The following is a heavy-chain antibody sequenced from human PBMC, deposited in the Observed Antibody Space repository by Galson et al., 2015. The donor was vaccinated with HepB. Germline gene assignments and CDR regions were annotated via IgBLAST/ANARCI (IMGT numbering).Heavy chain of an antibody. Sequence: QSGAEVKKPGESLKISCRGSGYSFNTHWIAWVRLMPGKGLEWMGIIYPDDSDTKYSPSFQGQVTISADKSIATAYLQWSTLQASDTAMYYCARWGGGDADGLDVWGQGTTVTVS. J-gene: IGHJ6*02. CDR3: ARWGGGDADGLDV. D-gene: IGHD3-10*01. V-gene: IGHV5-51*03. CDR2: IYPDDSDT. CDR1: GYSFNTHW.